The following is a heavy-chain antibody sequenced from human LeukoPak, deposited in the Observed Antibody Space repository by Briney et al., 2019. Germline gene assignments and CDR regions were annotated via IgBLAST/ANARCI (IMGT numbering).Heavy chain of an antibody. V-gene: IGHV4-39*01. J-gene: IGHJ6*03. Sequence: SETLSLTCTVSGGSISTSNYYWGWIRQPPGKGLEWIGSIFYSGSTYYNPSLTSRVTISVDTSKNQFSLKLSSVTAADTAVYYCARHKDYYYSYMDVWGKGTTVTISS. CDR2: IFYSGST. CDR3: ARHKDYYYSYMDV. CDR1: GGSISTSNYY.